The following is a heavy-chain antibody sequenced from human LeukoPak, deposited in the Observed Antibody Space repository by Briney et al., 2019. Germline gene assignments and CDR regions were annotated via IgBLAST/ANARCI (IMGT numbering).Heavy chain of an antibody. CDR1: DGSINGYY. J-gene: IGHJ6*02. CDR3: ARGRSNYYGMDV. CDR2: IYYNGNT. Sequence: SETLSLTCSVSDGSINGYYWNWIRRPPGKGLEWIGYIYYNGNTNYSPSLKSRVTMSVDTSKNLFSLKVSSVTAADTAVYYCARGRSNYYGMDVWGQGTTVTVSS. D-gene: IGHD1-26*01. V-gene: IGHV4-59*01.